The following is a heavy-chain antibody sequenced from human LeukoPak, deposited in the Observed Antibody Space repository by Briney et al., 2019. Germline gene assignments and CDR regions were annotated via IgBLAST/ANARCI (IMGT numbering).Heavy chain of an antibody. Sequence: PGGSLRLSCAASGFTFSSYAMSWVRQAPGKGLEWVSSISGSGGSTYYADSVKGRFTISRDNSKNTLYLQMNSLRAEDTAVYYGAKHAIQLGLLDDGQPDYWGQGTLVTVSS. CDR2: ISGSGGST. J-gene: IGHJ4*02. CDR3: AKHAIQLGLLDDGQPDY. CDR1: GFTFSSYA. V-gene: IGHV3-23*01. D-gene: IGHD5-18*01.